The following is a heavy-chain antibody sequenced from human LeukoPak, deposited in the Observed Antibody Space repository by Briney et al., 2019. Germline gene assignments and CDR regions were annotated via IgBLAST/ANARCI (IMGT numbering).Heavy chain of an antibody. CDR3: AKTRGWPYYFNY. V-gene: IGHV3-30*02. D-gene: IGHD6-19*01. Sequence: PGGSLRLSCAASGFTFSSYGMHWVRQAPGKGLEWVAFIRYDGSNKYYADSVKGRFSISRDNSKNTVYLQLNSLRAEDTAVYYCAKTRGWPYYFNYWGQGTLVTVSS. J-gene: IGHJ4*02. CDR1: GFTFSSYG. CDR2: IRYDGSNK.